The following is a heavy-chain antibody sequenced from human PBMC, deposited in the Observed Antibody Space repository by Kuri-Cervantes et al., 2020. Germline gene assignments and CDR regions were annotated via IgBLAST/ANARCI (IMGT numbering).Heavy chain of an antibody. J-gene: IGHJ4*02. CDR1: GFTFSSYA. V-gene: IGHV3-33*08. D-gene: IGHD1-26*01. Sequence: GGSLRLSCAASGFTFSSYAMSWVRQAPGKGLEWVAVIWYDGSNKYYADSVKGRFTISRDNSKNTLYLQMNSLRAEDTAVYYCARDDRGSIDWGQGTLVTVSS. CDR3: ARDDRGSID. CDR2: IWYDGSNK.